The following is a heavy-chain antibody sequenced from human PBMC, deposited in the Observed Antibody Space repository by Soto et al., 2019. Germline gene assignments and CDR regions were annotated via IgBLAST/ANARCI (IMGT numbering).Heavy chain of an antibody. CDR3: ATSSWFGELLPPYYYYYGMDV. CDR1: GYTLTELS. V-gene: IGHV1-24*01. CDR2: FDPEDGET. J-gene: IGHJ6*02. D-gene: IGHD3-10*01. Sequence: GASVKVSCKVSGYTLTELSMHWVRQAPGKGLEWMGGFDPEDGETIYAQKFHGRVTMTEDTSTDTAYMELSSLRSEDTAVYYCATSSWFGELLPPYYYYYGMDVWGQGTTVTVSS.